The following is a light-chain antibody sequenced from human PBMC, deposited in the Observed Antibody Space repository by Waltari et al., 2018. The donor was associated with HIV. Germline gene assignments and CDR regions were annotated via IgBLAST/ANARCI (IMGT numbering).Light chain of an antibody. J-gene: IGKJ5*01. CDR3: HQHPIT. CDR2: GVS. Sequence: DIVLTQSPGTLSLSPGERATLSCRASQSVSRDYLAWYQQKPGQAPRLLIYGVSSRATGIPDRFSGSVSGTEFTLTISRLEPEDFAVYYCHQHPITFGQGTRLEIK. V-gene: IGKV3-20*01. CDR1: QSVSRDY.